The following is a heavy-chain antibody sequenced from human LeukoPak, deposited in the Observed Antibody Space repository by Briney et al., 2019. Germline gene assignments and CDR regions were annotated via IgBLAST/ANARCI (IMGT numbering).Heavy chain of an antibody. CDR3: SRGEGDDY. J-gene: IGHJ4*02. CDR1: GFTFSSYW. D-gene: IGHD3-10*01. V-gene: IGHV3-7*01. CDR2: INGDESEK. Sequence: GGSLRLSCAASGFTFSSYWMSWVRQAPGKGLEWVANINGDESEKYYVDSVKARITISRDDAKNSLYLQMNSLRVDDAAIYYCSRGEGDDYWGQGTLVTVSS.